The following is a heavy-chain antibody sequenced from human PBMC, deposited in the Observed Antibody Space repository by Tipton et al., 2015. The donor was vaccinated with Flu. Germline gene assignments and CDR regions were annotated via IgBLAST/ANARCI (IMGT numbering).Heavy chain of an antibody. J-gene: IGHJ4*02. CDR2: LSGGGGTT. CDR3: AKVIPELVAGLDQ. V-gene: IGHV3-23*01. Sequence: SLRLSCAASGFTVNSNYMTWVRQAPGKGLEWVASLSGGGGTTFFADSVKGRFTISRDFSKNTLYLQMNSLRADDTAVYYCAKVIPELVAGLDQWGQGTLVTVSS. D-gene: IGHD6-19*01. CDR1: GFTVNSNY.